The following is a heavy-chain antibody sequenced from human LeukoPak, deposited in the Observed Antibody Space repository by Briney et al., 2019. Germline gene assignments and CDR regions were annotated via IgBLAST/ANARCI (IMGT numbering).Heavy chain of an antibody. CDR2: IYPGDSDT. V-gene: IGHV5-51*01. J-gene: IGHJ4*02. D-gene: IGHD2-2*01. Sequence: GESLKISCKGSGYSFTSYWIGWVRQIPGKGLEWVGIIYPGDSDTRYRPSFQGQATISADKSISTAYLQWSSLKASDTAMYYCARFGVYCSSTSCWVDYWGQGTLVTVSS. CDR3: ARFGVYCSSTSCWVDY. CDR1: GYSFTSYW.